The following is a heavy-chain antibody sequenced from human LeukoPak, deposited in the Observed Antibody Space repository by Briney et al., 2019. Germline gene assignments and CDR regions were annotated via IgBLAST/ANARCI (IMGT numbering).Heavy chain of an antibody. D-gene: IGHD5-18*01. CDR2: ISWNSGSI. CDR3: AKEPSGYSYGAVDY. J-gene: IGHJ4*02. CDR1: GFTFDDYA. Sequence: PGGSLRLSCAASGFTFDDYAMHWVRQAPGKGLEWVSGISWNSGSIGYADSVKGRFTISRDNAKNSLYLQMNSLRAEDTALYYCAKEPSGYSYGAVDYWGQGTLVTVSS. V-gene: IGHV3-9*01.